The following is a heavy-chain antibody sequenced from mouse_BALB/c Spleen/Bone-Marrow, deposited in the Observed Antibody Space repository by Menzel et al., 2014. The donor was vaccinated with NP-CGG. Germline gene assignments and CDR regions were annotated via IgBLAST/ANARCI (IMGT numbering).Heavy chain of an antibody. J-gene: IGHJ3*01. D-gene: IGHD1-1*01. CDR3: AAYYYGSSYGFAY. CDR2: IDPANGNT. V-gene: IGHV14-3*02. CDR1: GFNIKDTY. Sequence: VQLQQYGAELVKPGASVKLSCTASGFNIKDTYMHWVKQRPEQGLEWIGRIDPANGNTKYDPKFQGKATITADTSSNTAYLQLSSLTSEDTAVYYCAAYYYGSSYGFAYLGQGTLVTVSA.